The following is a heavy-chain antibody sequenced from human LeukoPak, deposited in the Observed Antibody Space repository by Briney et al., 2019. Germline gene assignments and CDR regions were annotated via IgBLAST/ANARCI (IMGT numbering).Heavy chain of an antibody. J-gene: IGHJ4*02. V-gene: IGHV4-59*08. CDR1: GGSISSYY. Sequence: SETLSLTCTVSGGSISSYYWSWIRQPPGKGLEWTGYIYYSGSTNYNPSLKSRVTISVDTSKNQFSLKLSSVTAADTAVYYCARQGFWSGYPYYFDYWGQGTLVTVSS. D-gene: IGHD3-3*01. CDR2: IYYSGST. CDR3: ARQGFWSGYPYYFDY.